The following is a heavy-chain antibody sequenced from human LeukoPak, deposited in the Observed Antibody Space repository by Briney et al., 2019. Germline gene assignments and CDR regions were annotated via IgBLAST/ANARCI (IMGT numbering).Heavy chain of an antibody. Sequence: GGSLRLSCAASGFTFTSYAMSWVRQAPGKRLEWVSAISGSGGSTYYAESVKGRFTISRDNSKNTLYLQMNSLRAEDTAVYYCARGSGWDFDYWGQGTLVTVSS. CDR1: GFTFTSYA. D-gene: IGHD6-19*01. J-gene: IGHJ4*02. V-gene: IGHV3-23*01. CDR3: ARGSGWDFDY. CDR2: ISGSGGST.